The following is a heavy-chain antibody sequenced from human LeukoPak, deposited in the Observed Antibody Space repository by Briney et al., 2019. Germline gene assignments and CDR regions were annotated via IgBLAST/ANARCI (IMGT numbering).Heavy chain of an antibody. J-gene: IGHJ4*02. V-gene: IGHV1-8*01. CDR2: MNPYSGNT. D-gene: IGHD3-16*01. CDR1: GYTFTSYD. CDR3: ARGRRGALGRSSHTYYFDY. Sequence: ASVKVSCKASGYTFTSYDINWVRQATGQGLEWMEWMNPYSGNTGYAQKFQGRVTMTRNTSISTAYMELSSLRSEDTAVYYCARGRRGALGRSSHTYYFDYWGQGTLVTVSS.